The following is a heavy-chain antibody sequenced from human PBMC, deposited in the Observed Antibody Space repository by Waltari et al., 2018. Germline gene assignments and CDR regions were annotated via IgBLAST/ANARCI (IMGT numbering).Heavy chain of an antibody. D-gene: IGHD3-3*01. J-gene: IGHJ6*02. CDR2: IFANDEK. CDR3: ARTTTIFGVVVHYGMDV. CDR1: GFSLSNARMG. V-gene: IGHV2-26*01. Sequence: QVTLKESGPVLVKPTETLTLTCTVSGFSLSNARMGWSWSRQPPGKALEWLAHIFANDEKSYSTSLKSRLTISKDTSKSQVVLTMTNMDPVDTATYYCARTTTIFGVVVHYGMDVWGQGTTVTVSS.